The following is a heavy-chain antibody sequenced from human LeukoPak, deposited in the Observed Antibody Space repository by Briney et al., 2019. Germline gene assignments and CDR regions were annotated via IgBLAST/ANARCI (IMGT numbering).Heavy chain of an antibody. Sequence: PSETLSLTCTVSGDSVSSGSYYWSWIRQPPGKGRQWIGYIYYSGSTNYNSSLKSPVTISVDTSKNQFSLNLSSVTAADTAVYFCARLGFCTVDRCLDDYWGQGVLVTVSS. D-gene: IGHD2-8*02. CDR2: IYYSGST. CDR1: GDSVSSGSYY. CDR3: ARLGFCTVDRCLDDY. J-gene: IGHJ4*02. V-gene: IGHV4-61*01.